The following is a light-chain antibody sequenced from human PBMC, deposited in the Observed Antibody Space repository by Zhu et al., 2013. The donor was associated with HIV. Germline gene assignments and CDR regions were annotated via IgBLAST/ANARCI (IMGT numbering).Light chain of an antibody. J-gene: IGLJ3*02. CDR2: EVT. CDR1: RGDVGSYNL. Sequence: SALTQPASVSGSPGQSITISCTGTRGDVGSYNLVSWYQQHPGRAPKLIIYEVTKWPSGVSNRFSGSKSGNTASMTISGLQAEDEADYYCCSYAGSRIWVFGGGTKLTVL. CDR3: CSYAGSRIWV. V-gene: IGLV2-23*02.